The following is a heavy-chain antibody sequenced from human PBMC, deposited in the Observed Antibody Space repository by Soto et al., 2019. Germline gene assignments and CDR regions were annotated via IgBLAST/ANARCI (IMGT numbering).Heavy chain of an antibody. Sequence: ASVKVSCKVSGYTVAELSTHWVRQSPGKELEWMGGFDPEVGEKVFAQKFQGRVITTEDTSTDTAYMELSSLRSEDTAVYYCATLYDSRSFRLGYYFVSWGQGTVVTLA. CDR3: ATLYDSRSFRLGYYFVS. CDR1: GYTVAELS. D-gene: IGHD3-22*01. V-gene: IGHV1-24*01. CDR2: FDPEVGEK. J-gene: IGHJ4*02.